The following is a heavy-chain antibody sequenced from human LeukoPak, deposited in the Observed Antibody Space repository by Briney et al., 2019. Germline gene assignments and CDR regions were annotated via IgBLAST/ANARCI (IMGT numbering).Heavy chain of an antibody. J-gene: IGHJ6*02. V-gene: IGHV4-34*01. CDR1: GGCFSGYY. CDR2: INHSGST. D-gene: IGHD6-19*01. CDR3: ARGPRLVQRRNGMDV. Sequence: SETLSLTCAVYGGCFSGYYWSWIRQPPGKGLEWIGEINHSGSTNYNPSLKSRVTISVDTSKNQFSLKLSSVTAADTAVCYCARGPRLVQRRNGMDVWGQGTTVTVSS.